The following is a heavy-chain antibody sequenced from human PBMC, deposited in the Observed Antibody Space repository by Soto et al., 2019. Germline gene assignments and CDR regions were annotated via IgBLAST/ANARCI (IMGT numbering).Heavy chain of an antibody. CDR3: ARREAVAGTGGHYHRMDV. CDR2: INHSGST. D-gene: IGHD6-19*01. J-gene: IGHJ6*02. V-gene: IGHV4-34*01. CDR1: GGSFSGYY. Sequence: SETLSLTCAVYGGSFSGYYWTWIRQPPGTGLEWIGEINHSGSTNYNPSLKSRVTISVDTSKNQFSLKLTSVTAADTAVYYCARREAVAGTGGHYHRMDVWGQGTTVPVSS.